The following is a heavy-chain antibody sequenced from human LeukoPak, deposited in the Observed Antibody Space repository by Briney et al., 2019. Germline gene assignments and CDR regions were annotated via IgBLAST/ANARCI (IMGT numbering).Heavy chain of an antibody. D-gene: IGHD3-10*01. J-gene: IGHJ3*02. CDR3: ARKSRITRIRGDDAFDI. CDR1: GYSLTNYG. V-gene: IGHV1-18*01. CDR2: INPYNGNT. Sequence: AASVKVSCKPSGYSLTNYGISWVRQAPGQGLEWMGWINPYNGNTNYAQKFQGRVTLTTDTSTSTAYMELRSLRYDDTAVYYCARKSRITRIRGDDAFDIWGQGTMVTVSS.